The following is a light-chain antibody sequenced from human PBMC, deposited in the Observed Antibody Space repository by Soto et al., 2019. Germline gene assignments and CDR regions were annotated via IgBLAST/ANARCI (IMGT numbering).Light chain of an antibody. J-gene: IGKJ1*01. V-gene: IGKV3-20*01. Sequence: EIVLTQSPGTLSLSPGERATLSCRASQSVSSSYLAWYQQKPGQAPRLLIYGASSRATGIPDRLSGSGSGTDFTLPIRRLEPEDFAVYYCQQYGSSPTFGQGTKVDIK. CDR3: QQYGSSPT. CDR1: QSVSSSY. CDR2: GAS.